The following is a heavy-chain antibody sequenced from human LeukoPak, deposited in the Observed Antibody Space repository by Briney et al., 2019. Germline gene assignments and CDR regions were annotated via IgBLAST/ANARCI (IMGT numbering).Heavy chain of an antibody. D-gene: IGHD3-3*01. V-gene: IGHV5-51*01. CDR3: ARHGPDFWSGYVDY. CDR1: GYSFASYW. Sequence: GESLSISCEASGYSFASYWIGWVRHMPEKGLEWMGIIYPGDSETRYNPSFQGLVTISADKSISTAYLQWNSLKASDTAIYFCARHGPDFWSGYVDYWGQGTLVTVSS. J-gene: IGHJ4*02. CDR2: IYPGDSET.